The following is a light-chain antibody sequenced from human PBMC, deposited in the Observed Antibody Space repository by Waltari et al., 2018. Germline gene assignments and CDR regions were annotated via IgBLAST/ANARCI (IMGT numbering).Light chain of an antibody. CDR1: SSNIGSYT. Sequence: QSVLTQPPSASGTPGQRVTISCSGSSSNIGSYTVNWYQQFPGTAPKLLIYSNDQRPPVFPVRFSGSKSCTAASLAISGLQSEDEADYYCATWDDRLNGQGVFGGGTRLTVL. CDR2: SND. CDR3: ATWDDRLNGQGV. J-gene: IGLJ3*02. V-gene: IGLV1-44*01.